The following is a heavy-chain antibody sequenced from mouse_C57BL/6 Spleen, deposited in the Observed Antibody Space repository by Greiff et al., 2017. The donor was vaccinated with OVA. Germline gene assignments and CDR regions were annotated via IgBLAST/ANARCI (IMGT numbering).Heavy chain of an antibody. Sequence: EVKLMESGGGLVQPGGSLSLSCAASGFTFTDYYMSWVRQPPGKALEWLGFIRNKANGYTTEYSASVKGRFTISRDNSQSILYLQMNALRAEDSATYGCARYMHDYDGGAWFAYWGQGTLVTVSA. CDR3: ARYMHDYDGGAWFAY. V-gene: IGHV7-3*01. D-gene: IGHD2-4*01. J-gene: IGHJ3*01. CDR1: GFTFTDYY. CDR2: IRNKANGYTT.